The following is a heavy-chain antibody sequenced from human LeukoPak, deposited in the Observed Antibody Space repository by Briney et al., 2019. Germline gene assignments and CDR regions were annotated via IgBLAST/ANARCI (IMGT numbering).Heavy chain of an antibody. CDR1: GATFSSYA. V-gene: IGHV1-69*05. CDR2: IIPIFGTA. J-gene: IGHJ4*02. D-gene: IGHD1-26*01. CDR3: ARDRGATERVFDY. Sequence: SVKVSCKASGATFSSYAISWVRQAPGQGLEWMGRIIPIFGTANYAQKFQGRVTITTDESTSTAYMELSSLRSEDTAVYYCARDRGATERVFDYWGQGTLVTVSS.